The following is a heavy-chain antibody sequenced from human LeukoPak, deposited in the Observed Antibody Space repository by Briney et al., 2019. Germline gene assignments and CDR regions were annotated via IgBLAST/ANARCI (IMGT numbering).Heavy chain of an antibody. Sequence: GGSPRLSCAASGFTFSSYGMHWVRQAPGKGLEWVAVISYDGSNKYYADSVKGRFTISRDNSKNTLYLQMNSLRAEDAAVYYCYLRGSSSQGVFDYWGQGTLVTVSS. CDR1: GFTFSSYG. CDR3: YLRGSSSQGVFDY. J-gene: IGHJ4*02. V-gene: IGHV3-30*03. CDR2: ISYDGSNK. D-gene: IGHD6-13*01.